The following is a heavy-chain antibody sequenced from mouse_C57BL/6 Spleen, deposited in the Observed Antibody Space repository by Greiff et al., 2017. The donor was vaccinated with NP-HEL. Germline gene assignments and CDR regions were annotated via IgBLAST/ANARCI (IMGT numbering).Heavy chain of an antibody. CDR1: GFTFSDYY. J-gene: IGHJ4*01. CDR3: ARPYYGNFGAMDY. Sequence: EVKVEESGGGLVQPGGSLKLSCAASGFTFSDYYMYWVRQTPEKRLEWVAYISNGGGSTYYPDTVKGRFTISRDNAKNTLYLQMSRLKSEDTAMYYCARPYYGNFGAMDYWGQGTSVTVSS. D-gene: IGHD2-10*01. CDR2: ISNGGGST. V-gene: IGHV5-12*01.